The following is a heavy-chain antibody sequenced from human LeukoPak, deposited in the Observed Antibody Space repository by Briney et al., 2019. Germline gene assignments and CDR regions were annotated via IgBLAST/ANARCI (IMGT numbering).Heavy chain of an antibody. Sequence: PGGSLRLSCAASGFTFSSYGMHWVRQAPGKGLEWVAVIWYDGSNKYYADSVKGRFTIPRDNSKNTLYLQMNSLRAEDTAVYYCARGSKKTYYMDVWGKGTTVTVSS. CDR1: GFTFSSYG. CDR2: IWYDGSNK. V-gene: IGHV3-33*01. J-gene: IGHJ6*03. CDR3: ARGSKKTYYMDV.